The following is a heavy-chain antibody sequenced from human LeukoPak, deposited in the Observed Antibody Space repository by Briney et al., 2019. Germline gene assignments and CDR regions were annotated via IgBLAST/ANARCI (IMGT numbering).Heavy chain of an antibody. CDR3: ARGAADYYYYYYMDV. CDR1: GFTFSSYA. V-gene: IGHV3-30-3*01. D-gene: IGHD2-15*01. Sequence: GGSLRLSCAASGFTFSSYAMHWVRQAPGKGLEWVAVISYDGSNKYYADSVKGRFTISRDNSKNTLYLQMNSLRAGDTAVYYCARGAADYYYYYYMDVWGKGTTVTVSS. CDR2: ISYDGSNK. J-gene: IGHJ6*03.